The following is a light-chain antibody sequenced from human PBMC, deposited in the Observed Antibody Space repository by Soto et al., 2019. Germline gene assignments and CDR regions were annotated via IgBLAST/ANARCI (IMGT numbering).Light chain of an antibody. CDR2: WAS. CDR1: RSILSSSNNKNY. J-gene: IGKJ3*01. V-gene: IGKV4-1*01. CDR3: QQYYSSPFT. Sequence: DIVMTQSPDSLAVALGERATVNCKSSRSILSSSNNKNYLAWYQQNPGQPPRLLIYWASTRQSGVPERFSGSGSGTDFTLTISSLQAEDVGVYYCQQYYSSPFTFGPGTKVDIK.